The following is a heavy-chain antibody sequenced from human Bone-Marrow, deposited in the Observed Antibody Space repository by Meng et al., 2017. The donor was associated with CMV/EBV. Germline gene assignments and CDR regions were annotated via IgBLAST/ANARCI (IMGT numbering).Heavy chain of an antibody. J-gene: IGHJ5*02. CDR3: AREGGYCSSTSCYGDWVDP. CDR2: IKQEGSEK. Sequence: GEALKIPCAASGFTFSSYWMSWVRQAPGKGLEWGANIKQEGSEKYYGDSVKGRFTISRDNAKNSLYLQMNSLGAEDTAVYYCAREGGYCSSTSCYGDWVDPWGQGTLVTVSS. CDR1: GFTFSSYW. V-gene: IGHV3-7*01. D-gene: IGHD2-2*01.